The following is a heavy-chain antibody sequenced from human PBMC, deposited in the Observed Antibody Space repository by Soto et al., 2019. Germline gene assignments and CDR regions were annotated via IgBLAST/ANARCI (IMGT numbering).Heavy chain of an antibody. V-gene: IGHV1-46*01. CDR2: INPSGGST. Sequence: QVQLVQSGAEVKKPGASVKVSCEASGYTFTSYYMHWVRQAPGQGLEWMGIINPSGGSTSYAQKFQGRVTMTRDTSTSTVYMELSSLRSEDTAVYYCARDRGVAAADYYGMDVWGQGTTVTVSS. D-gene: IGHD6-13*01. CDR3: ARDRGVAAADYYGMDV. J-gene: IGHJ6*02. CDR1: GYTFTSYY.